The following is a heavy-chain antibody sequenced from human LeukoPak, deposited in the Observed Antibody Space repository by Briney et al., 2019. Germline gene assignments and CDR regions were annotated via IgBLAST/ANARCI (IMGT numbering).Heavy chain of an antibody. CDR3: AKGYGSAALGMDV. V-gene: IGHV3-23*01. D-gene: IGHD3-10*01. J-gene: IGHJ6*02. CDR1: GLTFSSYA. Sequence: GGSLRLSCAASGLTFSSYAMTWIRQAPGKGLEWVSSVGGSAEYTYYADSVKGRFNISRDNSRNTLSLQMNSLRAEDTAVYYCAKGYGSAALGMDVWGQGTTVTVSS. CDR2: VGGSAEYT.